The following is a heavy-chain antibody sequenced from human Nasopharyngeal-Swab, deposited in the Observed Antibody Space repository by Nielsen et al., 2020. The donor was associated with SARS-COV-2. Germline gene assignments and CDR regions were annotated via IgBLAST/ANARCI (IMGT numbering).Heavy chain of an antibody. D-gene: IGHD5-12*01. CDR1: GFTFSSYG. V-gene: IGHV3-30*03. J-gene: IGHJ3*02. Sequence: GESLKISCAASGFTFSSYGMHWVRQAPGKGLEWVAVISYDGSNKYYADSVKGRFTISRDNSKNTLYLQMNSLRAEDTAVYYCAGYSGYDYGAFDIWGQGTMVTVSS. CDR2: ISYDGSNK. CDR3: AGYSGYDYGAFDI.